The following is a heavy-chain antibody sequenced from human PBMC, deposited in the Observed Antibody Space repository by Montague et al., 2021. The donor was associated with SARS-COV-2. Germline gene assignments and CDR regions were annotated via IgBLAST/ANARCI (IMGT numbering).Heavy chain of an antibody. CDR1: GFTFSSYG. D-gene: IGHD3-22*01. CDR2: IITTGANT. J-gene: IGHJ3*01. V-gene: IGHV3-23*01. Sequence: SLRLSCAASGFTFSSYGMNWVRQAPGKGLMWVSAIITTGANTYYAGSVKGRFTISRDNSKNTLCLQLNSLRDEDTAVYYCAKEGVVVGADGFDYWGQGTMVIASS. CDR3: AKEGVVVGADGFDY.